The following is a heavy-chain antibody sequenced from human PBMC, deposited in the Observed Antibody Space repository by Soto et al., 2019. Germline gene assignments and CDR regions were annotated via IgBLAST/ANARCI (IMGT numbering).Heavy chain of an antibody. J-gene: IGHJ4*02. CDR1: GGSISSGDYY. V-gene: IGHV4-30-4*01. Sequence: QVQLQESGPGLVKPSQTLSLTYTVSGGSISSGDYYWSWIRQPPGKGLEWIGYIYYSGSTYYNPSLKSRVTISVDTSKNQFSLKLSSVTAADTAVYYCARDKYYDSSRLGGIFDYWGQGTLVTVSS. D-gene: IGHD3-22*01. CDR3: ARDKYYDSSRLGGIFDY. CDR2: IYYSGST.